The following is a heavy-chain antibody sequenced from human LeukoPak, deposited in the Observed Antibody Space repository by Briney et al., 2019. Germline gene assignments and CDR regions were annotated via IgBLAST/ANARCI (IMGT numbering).Heavy chain of an antibody. CDR3: ARVSSGYHPFFDY. V-gene: IGHV3-23*01. Sequence: GGSLRLSCAASGFTFSNNAMSWVRQAPGKGLEWVSATSTSGGSAYYADSVKGRFTISRDNAKNSLYLQMNSLRAEDTAVYYCARVSSGYHPFFDYWGQRTLVTVSS. D-gene: IGHD6-19*01. CDR2: TSTSGGSA. J-gene: IGHJ4*02. CDR1: GFTFSNNA.